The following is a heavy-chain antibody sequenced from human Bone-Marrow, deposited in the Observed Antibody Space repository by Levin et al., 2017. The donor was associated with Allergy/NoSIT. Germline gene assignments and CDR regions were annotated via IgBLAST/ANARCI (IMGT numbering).Heavy chain of an antibody. J-gene: IGHJ2*01. CDR1: GFSVSTSY. V-gene: IGHV3-53*01. CDR3: ARDGLDDDDYDGGASYWYFDI. D-gene: IGHD4-17*01. Sequence: HTGGSLRLSCAASGFSVSTSYMSWVRQAPGKGLEWVSVLYAGGDTYYADSVRGRFSVSRDDSKNTLYLQMNSLRVEDTAVYYCARDGLDDDDYDGGASYWYFDIWGRGTGVTVSS. CDR2: LYAGGDT.